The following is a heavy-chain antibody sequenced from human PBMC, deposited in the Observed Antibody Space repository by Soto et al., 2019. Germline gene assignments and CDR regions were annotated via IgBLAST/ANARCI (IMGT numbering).Heavy chain of an antibody. CDR2: IYYSGPT. J-gene: IGHJ5*02. Sequence: TLSLTCTVSGGSISSYYWSWIRQPPGKGPEWIGYIYYSGPTNYNPSLKSRVTISVDTSKNQFSLKLNSVTAADTAVYYCARGDPPYSHFDPWGQGTLVTVSS. CDR1: GGSISSYY. CDR3: ARGDPPYSHFDP. V-gene: IGHV4-59*01. D-gene: IGHD2-15*01.